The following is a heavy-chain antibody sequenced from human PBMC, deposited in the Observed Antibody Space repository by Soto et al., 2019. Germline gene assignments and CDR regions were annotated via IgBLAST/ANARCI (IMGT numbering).Heavy chain of an antibody. D-gene: IGHD4-4*01. Sequence: EVQLLESGGGLVQPGGSLRLSCAASGFTFSSYAMSWVRQAPGKGLEWVSAISGSGGSTYYADSVKGRFTISRDNSKNTLYLQMNSLRAEDTAVYYCAKDHTTVTTGFPQRLVLYYWGQGTLVTVSS. V-gene: IGHV3-23*01. J-gene: IGHJ4*02. CDR1: GFTFSSYA. CDR2: ISGSGGST. CDR3: AKDHTTVTTGFPQRLVLYY.